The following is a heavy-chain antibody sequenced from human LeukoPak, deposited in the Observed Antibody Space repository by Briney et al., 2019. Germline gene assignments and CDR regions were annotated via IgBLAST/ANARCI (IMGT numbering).Heavy chain of an antibody. D-gene: IGHD6-19*01. V-gene: IGHV3-23*01. CDR2: ISGSGGST. J-gene: IGHJ4*02. Sequence: GGSLRLSCAASGFTFSSYAMSWVRQAPGKGLEWVSAISGSGGSTYYADSVKGRFTIFRDNSKNTLYLQMNSLRAEDTAVYYCTSGVAGNFDYWGQGTLVTVSS. CDR1: GFTFSSYA. CDR3: TSGVAGNFDY.